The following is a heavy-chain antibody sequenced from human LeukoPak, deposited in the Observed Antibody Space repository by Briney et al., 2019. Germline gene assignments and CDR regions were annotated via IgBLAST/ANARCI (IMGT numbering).Heavy chain of an antibody. Sequence: GGSLRLSCAASVFTFSSYAMSGVRQAPGKGLEWVSAISGGGCRTYYADSVKGRFTISRDNTKNTLYLQMNSLRAEDTAVYYCAKVGRGEAAADTEPDYWGQGALVTVSS. V-gene: IGHV3-23*01. CDR2: ISGGGCRT. J-gene: IGHJ4*02. CDR3: AKVGRGEAAADTEPDY. CDR1: VFTFSSYA. D-gene: IGHD6-13*01.